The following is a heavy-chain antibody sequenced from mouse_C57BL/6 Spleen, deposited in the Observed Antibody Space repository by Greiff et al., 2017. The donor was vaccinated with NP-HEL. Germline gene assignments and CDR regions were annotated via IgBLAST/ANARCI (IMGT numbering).Heavy chain of an antibody. CDR1: GYTFTSYW. CDR2: IDPTSGGT. J-gene: IGHJ4*01. CDR3: ARWYSSYYAMDY. Sequence: VQLQQSGAELVKPGASVKLSCKASGYTFTSYWMHWVKQRPGRGLEWIGRIDPTSGGTKYNEKFKSKATLTVDKPSSTAYMQLSSLTSEDSAVDYCARWYSSYYAMDYWGQGTSVTVSS. D-gene: IGHD2-12*01. V-gene: IGHV1-72*01.